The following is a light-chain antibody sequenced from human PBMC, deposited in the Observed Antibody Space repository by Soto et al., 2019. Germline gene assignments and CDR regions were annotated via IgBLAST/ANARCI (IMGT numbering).Light chain of an antibody. V-gene: IGKV1-5*01. J-gene: IGKJ2*01. CDR2: DAS. Sequence: DIQMTQTPSTLSASVGDRVTITCRASQFIRNWLAWYQQKPGTAPKLLIYDASTLESGVPSRFSGSGSGTEFTLTISRLQPDDFATYYCQQYNGDSGYTFGQGTNLEIK. CDR3: QQYNGDSGYT. CDR1: QFIRNW.